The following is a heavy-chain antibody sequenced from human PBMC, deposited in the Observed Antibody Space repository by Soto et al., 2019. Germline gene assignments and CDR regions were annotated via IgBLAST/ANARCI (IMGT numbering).Heavy chain of an antibody. V-gene: IGHV5-51*01. CDR2: IYPADSET. CDR1: GYSLLSHW. Sequence: GESLKISCKGSGYSLLSHWIGWVRQMPGKGLEWVGIIYPADSETRYSPSFQGQVTISVDKSINTAYLQWSSLKASDTAMYYCARRPWLSGYYDYWGQGTLVTVSS. J-gene: IGHJ4*02. CDR3: ARRPWLSGYYDY. D-gene: IGHD3-22*01.